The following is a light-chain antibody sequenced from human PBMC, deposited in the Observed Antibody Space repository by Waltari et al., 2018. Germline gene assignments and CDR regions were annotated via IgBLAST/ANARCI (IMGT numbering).Light chain of an antibody. CDR3: QHYVRLPVS. CDR2: DAS. CDR1: QSVGKF. V-gene: IGKV3-20*01. J-gene: IGKJ1*01. Sequence: EIVLTQSPGTLSLSPGERATLSCRASQSVGKFLAWYQKKPGQAPRLLIYDASSRATGILDRFSGSGFGTDFSLTISRLEPEDFAVYYCQHYVRLPVSFGQGTKVGIK.